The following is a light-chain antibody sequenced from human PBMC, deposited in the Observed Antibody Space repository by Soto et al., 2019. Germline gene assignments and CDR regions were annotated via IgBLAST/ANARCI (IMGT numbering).Light chain of an antibody. J-gene: IGKJ1*01. V-gene: IGKV3-20*01. CDR2: GAS. Sequence: EIVLTQSPGTLSLSPGERATLSCRASQSVSSSYLAWYQQKPGHVPRHLIYGASSRATGIPDRFSGSGPGTDFTLTLSRLEPEYFAVYYCQQYGNSPWTFGQGTKVEIK. CDR1: QSVSSSY. CDR3: QQYGNSPWT.